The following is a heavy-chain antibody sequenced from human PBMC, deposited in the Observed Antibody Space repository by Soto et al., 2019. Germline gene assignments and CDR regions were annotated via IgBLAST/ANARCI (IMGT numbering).Heavy chain of an antibody. Sequence: QVQLQQWGAGLLKPSETLSLTCAVYGGSFSGYYWSWIGQPPGKGLEWIGEINHSGSTNYNPSLKGQVTISVDTSKNQFSLKLSFVTAADTGVYYCASRYCSSTSCYGAGGFDYWGQGTLVTVSS. CDR1: GGSFSGYY. J-gene: IGHJ4*02. CDR3: ASRYCSSTSCYGAGGFDY. V-gene: IGHV4-34*01. CDR2: INHSGST. D-gene: IGHD2-2*01.